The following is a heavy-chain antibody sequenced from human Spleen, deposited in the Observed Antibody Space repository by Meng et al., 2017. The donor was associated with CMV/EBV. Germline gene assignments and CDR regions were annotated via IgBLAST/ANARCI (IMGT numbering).Heavy chain of an antibody. Sequence: ASVKVSCKASEYTSIDHHMHWVRQAPGQGLEWMGWINPYSGDTKYAQKFQGRVTLSRNTSISTAYMDLSRLRSDDTAVYYCVTYQYDSGWTEDSWGQGTLVTVSS. J-gene: IGHJ4*02. CDR1: EYTSIDHH. CDR2: INPYSGDT. D-gene: IGHD3-16*01. V-gene: IGHV1-2*02. CDR3: VTYQYDSGWTEDS.